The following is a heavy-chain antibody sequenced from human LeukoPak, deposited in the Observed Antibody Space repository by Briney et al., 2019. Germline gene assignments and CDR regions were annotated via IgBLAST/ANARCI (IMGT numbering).Heavy chain of an antibody. J-gene: IGHJ3*02. D-gene: IGHD6-25*01. Sequence: GESLKISCKGSGYSFSSYWIGWVRQMPGKGLEWMGIIYPSDSDTRYSPSFQGRVTISADKSISTAYLQWSSLKASDTAMYYCARLEQRWSFDIWGQGTMVTVSS. CDR2: IYPSDSDT. V-gene: IGHV5-51*01. CDR1: GYSFSSYW. CDR3: ARLEQRWSFDI.